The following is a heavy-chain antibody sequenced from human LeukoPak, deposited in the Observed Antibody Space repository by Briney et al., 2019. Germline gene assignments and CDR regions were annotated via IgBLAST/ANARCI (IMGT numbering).Heavy chain of an antibody. J-gene: IGHJ4*02. CDR2: IYYSGST. CDR3: AKNRKWLLPDY. CDR1: GGSISSGDYS. Sequence: SETLFLTCTVSGGSISSGDYSWSWIRQPPGKGLEWTGYIYYSGSTYYNPSLKNRVTISVDTSKNQFSLKLSSVTAADTAVYYCAKNRKWLLPDYWGQGTLVTVSS. D-gene: IGHD3-22*01. V-gene: IGHV4-30-4*01.